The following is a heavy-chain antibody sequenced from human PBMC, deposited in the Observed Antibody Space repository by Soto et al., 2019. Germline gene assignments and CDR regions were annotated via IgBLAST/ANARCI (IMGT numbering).Heavy chain of an antibody. CDR2: ISYEGSNK. D-gene: IGHD2-21*02. CDR3: AKKVGAYCGGDCYRDYFDY. CDR1: GFTFSSYG. J-gene: IGHJ4*02. Sequence: GGSLRLSCAASGFTFSSYGMHWVRQAPGKGLEWVAVISYEGSNKYYADSVKGRFTISRDNSKNTLYLQMNSLRAEDTAVYYCAKKVGAYCGGDCYRDYFDYWGQGTLVTVSS. V-gene: IGHV3-30*18.